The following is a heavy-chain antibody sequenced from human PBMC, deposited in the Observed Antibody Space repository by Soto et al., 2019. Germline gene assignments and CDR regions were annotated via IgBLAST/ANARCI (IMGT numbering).Heavy chain of an antibody. Sequence: GGSLRLSCAASGFTFSDYYMSWIRQAPGKGLEWVSYISSSGSTIYYADSVKGRFTISRDNAKNSLYLQMNSLRAEDTAVYYCARSRRGHILTGYYQGNWFDPWGQGTLVTVSS. CDR1: GFTFSDYY. V-gene: IGHV3-11*01. CDR3: ARSRRGHILTGYYQGNWFDP. CDR2: ISSSGSTI. D-gene: IGHD3-9*01. J-gene: IGHJ5*02.